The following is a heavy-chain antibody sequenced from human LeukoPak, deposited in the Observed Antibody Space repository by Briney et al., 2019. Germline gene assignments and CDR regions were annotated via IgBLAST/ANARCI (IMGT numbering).Heavy chain of an antibody. CDR3: ARYSSSSHY. J-gene: IGHJ4*02. CDR1: GGSISSYY. CDR2: IYYSGST. Sequence: NPSETLSLTCTVSGGSISSYYWSWIRQPPGKGLEWIGYIYYSGSTNYNPSLKSRVTISVDTSKNQFSLKLSSVTAADTAVYYCARYSSSSHYWGQGTLVTVSS. D-gene: IGHD6-6*01. V-gene: IGHV4-59*01.